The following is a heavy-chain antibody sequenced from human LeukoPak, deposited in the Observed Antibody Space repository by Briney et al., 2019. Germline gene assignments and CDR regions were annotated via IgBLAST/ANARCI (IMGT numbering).Heavy chain of an antibody. V-gene: IGHV4-4*09. Sequence: SETLSLTCIVSGGSISSYYWSWIRQPPGRGLEWIGYIHTSGSTNYNPSLKSRVTMSVDTSENQFSLKLSSVTAADTAVYFCARLTRLSTSPDRYYFDYWGQGTLVTVSS. D-gene: IGHD6-6*01. J-gene: IGHJ4*02. CDR1: GGSISSYY. CDR3: ARLTRLSTSPDRYYFDY. CDR2: IHTSGST.